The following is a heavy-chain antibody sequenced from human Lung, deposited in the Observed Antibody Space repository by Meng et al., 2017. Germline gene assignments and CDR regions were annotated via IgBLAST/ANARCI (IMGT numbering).Heavy chain of an antibody. D-gene: IGHD3-22*01. CDR1: GGSISSSNW. Sequence: QVQLQESGPGLVKPSGTLSLTCAVSGGSISSSNWWSWVRQPPGKGLEWIGEIYHSGSTNYNPSLKSRVTISVDKSKNQFSLKLSSVTAADTAVYYCAREIEGYYDSSGYSYYFDYWGQGTLVTVSS. V-gene: IGHV4-4*02. CDR2: IYHSGST. CDR3: AREIEGYYDSSGYSYYFDY. J-gene: IGHJ4*02.